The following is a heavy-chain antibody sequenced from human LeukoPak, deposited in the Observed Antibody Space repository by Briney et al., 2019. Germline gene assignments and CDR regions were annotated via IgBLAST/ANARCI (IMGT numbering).Heavy chain of an antibody. CDR2: IYTSGST. CDR1: GGSISSYY. V-gene: IGHV4-4*07. Sequence: SETLSLTCTASGGSISSYYRSWIRQPAGKGLEWIGRIYTSGSTNYNPSLKNRVTMSVDTSKTQFSLKVSSVTAADTAVYYCAIDPFDLWGRGTLVSVSS. J-gene: IGHJ2*01. CDR3: AIDPFDL.